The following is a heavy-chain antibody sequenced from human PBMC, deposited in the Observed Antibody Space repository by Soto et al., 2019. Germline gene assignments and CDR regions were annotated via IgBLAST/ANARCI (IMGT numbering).Heavy chain of an antibody. V-gene: IGHV3-15*01. Sequence: QLVESGGGFVKPGMSLRLTCEASGFNFSNAWMTWVRQAPGKGLERVGLIRSQGDGGAADYAAPVRGRFTISRDDSQNLVFLHMDNLQPEDTPVHYCITAPLRWGQGTLVTVSS. CDR3: ITAPLR. CDR2: IRSQGDGGAA. CDR1: GFNFSNAW. J-gene: IGHJ4*02.